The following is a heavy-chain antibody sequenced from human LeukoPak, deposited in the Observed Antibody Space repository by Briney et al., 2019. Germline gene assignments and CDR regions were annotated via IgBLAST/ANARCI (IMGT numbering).Heavy chain of an antibody. D-gene: IGHD3-16*01. CDR3: ARDLGDRSRAYFAFDY. J-gene: IGHJ4*02. CDR2: IYSSGST. Sequence: PSETLSLTCTVSGVSISSYYWSWIRQPAGKGLEWIGRIYSSGSTNYNSSLKSRVTMSVDTSKNQFSLRLSSMTAADTAVYYCARDLGDRSRAYFAFDYWGQGTLVTASS. CDR1: GVSISSYY. V-gene: IGHV4-4*07.